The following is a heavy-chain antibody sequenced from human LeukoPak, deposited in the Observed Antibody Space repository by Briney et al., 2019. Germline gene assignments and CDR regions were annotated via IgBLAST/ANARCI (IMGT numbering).Heavy chain of an antibody. D-gene: IGHD3-22*01. CDR2: ISGDGGST. J-gene: IGHJ4*02. Sequence: GGSLRLSCAASGFTFDDYAVHWVRQAPGKGLEWVSLISGDGGSTYYADSVKGRFTISRDNSKNSLYLQMNSLRTEDTALYYCAKDFLFTYYYDSSGYFDYWGQGTLVTVSS. CDR3: AKDFLFTYYYDSSGYFDY. V-gene: IGHV3-43*02. CDR1: GFTFDDYA.